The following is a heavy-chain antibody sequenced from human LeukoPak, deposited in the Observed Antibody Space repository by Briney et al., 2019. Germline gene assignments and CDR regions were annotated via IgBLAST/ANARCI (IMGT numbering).Heavy chain of an antibody. Sequence: GESLKISCKGSGYSFTSYWIGWVRQMPGKGLEWMGIIYPGDSDARYSPSFQGQVTISADKSITTAYLQWSSLKASDTAMYYCASHMKQGIDVAGGAFDIWGQGTMVTVSS. CDR2: IYPGDSDA. J-gene: IGHJ3*02. D-gene: IGHD6-19*01. CDR3: ASHMKQGIDVAGGAFDI. CDR1: GYSFTSYW. V-gene: IGHV5-51*01.